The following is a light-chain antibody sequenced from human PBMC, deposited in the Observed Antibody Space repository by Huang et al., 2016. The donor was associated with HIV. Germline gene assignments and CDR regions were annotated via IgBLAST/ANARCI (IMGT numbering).Light chain of an antibody. CDR1: QSVNGDY. J-gene: IGKJ1*01. CDR3: QQYGSSPQT. Sequence: EIVLTQSPGTLSLSPGERATLSCGASQSVNGDYLAWYQQKPGQAPRLLIYHSSTRATGIPDRFSGSGSGAGFTLTISRLEPEDFAVYYCQQYGSSPQTFGQGTKVEIK. CDR2: HSS. V-gene: IGKV3-20*01.